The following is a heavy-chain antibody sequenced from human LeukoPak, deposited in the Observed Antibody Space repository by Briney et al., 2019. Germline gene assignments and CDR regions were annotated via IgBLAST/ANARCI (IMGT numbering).Heavy chain of an antibody. D-gene: IGHD2-15*01. CDR3: ARGPTHCSGGSCYSTY. Sequence: GGSLRLSCAASGFTFSSYAMSWVRQAPGKGLEWVSSISSGSSYIYYADSVKGRFTISRDNAKNSLYLQMNSLRAEDTAVYYCARGPTHCSGGSCYSTYWGQGTLVTVSS. CDR2: ISSGSSYI. V-gene: IGHV3-21*01. J-gene: IGHJ4*02. CDR1: GFTFSSYA.